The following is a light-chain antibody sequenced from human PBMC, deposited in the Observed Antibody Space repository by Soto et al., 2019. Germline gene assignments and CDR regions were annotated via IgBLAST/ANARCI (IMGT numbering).Light chain of an antibody. J-gene: IGKJ4*01. CDR1: QSISTW. V-gene: IGKV1-5*03. CDR3: ELYEDYPLP. Sequence: DIQMTQSPSTLSASVGDRVTITCRASQSISTWLAWYQQKPGKAPKLLIYEASSLESGVPSRFGGSGSGTEFTLTISCLQPDDFAAYFCELYEDYPLPFGGGSKV. CDR2: EAS.